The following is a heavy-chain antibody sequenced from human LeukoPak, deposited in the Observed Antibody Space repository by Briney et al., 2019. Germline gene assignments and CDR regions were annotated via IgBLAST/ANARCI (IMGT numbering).Heavy chain of an antibody. CDR2: IWYDGSNK. J-gene: IGHJ6*03. CDR3: AKDFMVVGYCSSTSCPGYYHYYMDV. V-gene: IGHV3-30*02. Sequence: GGSLRLSCAASGFTFSSYGMHWVRQAPGKGLEWVAVIWYDGSNKYYADSVKGRFTISRDNSKNTLYLQMNSLRAEDTAVYYCAKDFMVVGYCSSTSCPGYYHYYMDVWGKGTTVTVSS. D-gene: IGHD2-2*03. CDR1: GFTFSSYG.